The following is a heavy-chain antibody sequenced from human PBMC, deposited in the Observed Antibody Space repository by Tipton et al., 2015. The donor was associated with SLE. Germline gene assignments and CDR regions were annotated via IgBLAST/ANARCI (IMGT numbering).Heavy chain of an antibody. Sequence: GSLRLSCAASGFTFRTYGMSWVRRTPVKGLEWVSAISGSGRSTYYADSVKGRFTISRDNSKNTVYLQMNSLGVDDTAVYYCAKGMLAGGYDSFHVWVQGTMVTVSS. V-gene: IGHV3-23*01. D-gene: IGHD3-22*01. CDR3: AKGMLAGGYDSFHV. CDR2: ISGSGRST. CDR1: GFTFRTYG. J-gene: IGHJ3*01.